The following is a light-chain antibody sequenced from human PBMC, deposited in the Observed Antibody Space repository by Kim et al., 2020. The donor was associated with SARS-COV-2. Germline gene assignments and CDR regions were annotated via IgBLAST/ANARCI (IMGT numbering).Light chain of an antibody. CDR1: SSDVGGYNY. CDR3: SSYTSSSPLVV. CDR2: DVS. V-gene: IGLV2-14*03. Sequence: QSALTQPASVSGSPGQSITISCTGTSSDVGGYNYVSWYKQHPGKAPKLMIYDVSNRPSGVSNRFSGSKSGNTASLTISGLQAEDEADYYCSSYTSSSPLVVFGGGTQLTVL. J-gene: IGLJ2*01.